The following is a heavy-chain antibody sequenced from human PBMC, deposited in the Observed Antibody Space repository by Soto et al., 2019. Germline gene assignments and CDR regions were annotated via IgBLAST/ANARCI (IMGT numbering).Heavy chain of an antibody. J-gene: IGHJ4*02. CDR3: ARGEPKYCSGGSCYSDRIDY. V-gene: IGHV4-34*01. CDR2: INHSGST. D-gene: IGHD2-15*01. CDR1: GGSFSCYY. Sequence: SETLSLTCAVYGGSFSCYYWSWISQTPGKGLEWIGEINHSGSTNYNPSLKSRVTISVDTSKNQFSLKLSSVTAADTAVYYCARGEPKYCSGGSCYSDRIDYWGQGTLVTVSS.